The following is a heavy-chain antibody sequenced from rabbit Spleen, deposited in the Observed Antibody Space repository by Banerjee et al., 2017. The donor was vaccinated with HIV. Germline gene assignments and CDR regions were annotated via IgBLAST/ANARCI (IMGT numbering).Heavy chain of an antibody. CDR1: GFDLSNYYY. CDR2: IYGGSSGST. V-gene: IGHV1S40*01. D-gene: IGHD1-1*01. CDR3: ARDLVAVIGWNFNL. J-gene: IGHJ4*01. Sequence: QSLEESGGGLVKPEGSLTLTCKTSGFDLSNYYYMCWVRQAPGKGLEWIACIYGGSSGSTYYASWAKGRFTISKTSSTTVTLQMTSLTAADTATYFCARDLVAVIGWNFNLWGPGTLVTVS.